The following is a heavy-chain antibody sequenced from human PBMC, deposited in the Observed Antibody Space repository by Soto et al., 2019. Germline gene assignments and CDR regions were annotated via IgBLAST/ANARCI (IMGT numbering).Heavy chain of an antibody. CDR3: ARDSDCRSTSSFLPPNX. J-gene: IGHJ6*02. CDR1: GFTFSLYS. V-gene: IGHV3-33*01. Sequence: RRLSCAASGFTFSLYSIHCVRQAPGKGLEWVAAIWVDGIYKKYADSVKGRFTVSRDNSKNTLYLQMNSLRDEDTAVYYCARDSDCRSTSSFLPPNXWGQGTTVTVS. D-gene: IGHD2-2*01. CDR2: IWVDGIYK.